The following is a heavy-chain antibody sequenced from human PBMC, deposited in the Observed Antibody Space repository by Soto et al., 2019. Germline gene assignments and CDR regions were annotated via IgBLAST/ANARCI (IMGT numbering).Heavy chain of an antibody. D-gene: IGHD2-2*03. J-gene: IGHJ4*02. Sequence: EVQLVESGGVVVQPGGSLRLSCAASGFTFDDYAMHWVRQAPGKGLEWVSLISWDGGSTYYADSVKGRFTISRDNSRNSLYLQLNSLRAEDTALYCCAKSLDISSYFDSWGQGTLVTVSS. CDR2: ISWDGGST. CDR1: GFTFDDYA. CDR3: AKSLDISSYFDS. V-gene: IGHV3-43D*04.